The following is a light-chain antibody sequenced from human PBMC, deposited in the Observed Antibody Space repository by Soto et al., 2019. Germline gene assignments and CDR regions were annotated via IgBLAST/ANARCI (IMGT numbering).Light chain of an antibody. CDR2: LGS. V-gene: IGKV2-28*01. CDR1: QSLLHSNGYKY. Sequence: DIVLTQSPLSLPVTPGESASISCRSSQSLLHSNGYKYLDWYLQKPGQSPQLLIYLGSNRASGVPDRFSGSGSATDFTLKISRVEAEDVGVYYCMQALQTPRTFGQGTKVEIK. J-gene: IGKJ1*01. CDR3: MQALQTPRT.